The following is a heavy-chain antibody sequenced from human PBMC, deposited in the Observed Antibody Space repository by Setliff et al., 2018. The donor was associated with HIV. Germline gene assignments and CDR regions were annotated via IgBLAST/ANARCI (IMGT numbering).Heavy chain of an antibody. CDR3: ARGGHFLAPGRDIWYYYYYMDV. J-gene: IGHJ6*03. Sequence: GASVKVSCKASGNTFTNHGIHWVRQAPGQRLEWMGWINAGNGKTRYSQSYQGRVTMTRDTSTSTVYMELSSLKFEDTAVYYCARGGHFLAPGRDIWYYYYYMDVWGKGTTVTVSS. D-gene: IGHD3-9*01. CDR1: GNTFTNHG. CDR2: INAGNGKT. V-gene: IGHV1-3*01.